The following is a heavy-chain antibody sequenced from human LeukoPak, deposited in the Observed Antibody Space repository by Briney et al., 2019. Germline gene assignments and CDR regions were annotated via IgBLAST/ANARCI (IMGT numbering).Heavy chain of an antibody. D-gene: IGHD6-13*01. V-gene: IGHV4-31*03. CDR3: ARADSSSWNFDY. Sequence: SETLSLTGTVSGGSISSGGYYWSWIRQHPGKGLEWIGYIYYSGSTYYNPSLKSRVTISVDTSKNQFSLKLSSVTAADTAVYYCARADSSSWNFDYWGQGTLVTVSS. J-gene: IGHJ4*02. CDR2: IYYSGST. CDR1: GGSISSGGYY.